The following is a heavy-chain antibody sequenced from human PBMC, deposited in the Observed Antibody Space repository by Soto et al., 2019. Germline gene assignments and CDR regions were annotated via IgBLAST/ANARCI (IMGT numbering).Heavy chain of an antibody. Sequence: PGGSLRLYCAASGFTFSSYALGWVRQAPGRGLECVSAISGSGVSTFYADSVKGRFTISRDTSKNTLYLQMNTLTAEDTAVYYCAKDHRIWGRLVEYMDVWGQGTTVPVSS. CDR2: ISGSGVST. J-gene: IGHJ6*02. V-gene: IGHV3-23*01. CDR3: AKDHRIWGRLVEYMDV. D-gene: IGHD3-10*01. CDR1: GFTFSSYA.